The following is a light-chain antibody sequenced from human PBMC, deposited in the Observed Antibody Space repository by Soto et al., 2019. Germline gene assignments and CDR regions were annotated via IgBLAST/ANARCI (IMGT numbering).Light chain of an antibody. Sequence: EIVMTQSPATLSVSPGERATLSCRASQSVSSNLAWYQQNPGQAPRLLIYGSSTRATGIPARFSGSGSGTEFTLTISSLQSEDFAIYYCQQYNNLPPLTLGGGTKVEIK. V-gene: IGKV3-15*01. CDR2: GSS. CDR1: QSVSSN. J-gene: IGKJ4*01. CDR3: QQYNNLPPLT.